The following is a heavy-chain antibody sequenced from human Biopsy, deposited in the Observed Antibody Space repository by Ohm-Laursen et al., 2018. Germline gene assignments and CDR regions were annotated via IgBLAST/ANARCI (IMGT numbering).Heavy chain of an antibody. CDR1: GGTFSNYG. CDR2: NIPNLGTG. J-gene: IGHJ1*01. V-gene: IGHV1-69*06. Sequence: SSVKVSCNAPGGTFSNYGVNWVRQAPGQGLEWLGGNIPNLGTGNYAQKFQDRVTVAADTSTSTATMELRSLRSDDTAVYYCATKLTGYFHHWGQGTLVIVSS. D-gene: IGHD3-9*01. CDR3: ATKLTGYFHH.